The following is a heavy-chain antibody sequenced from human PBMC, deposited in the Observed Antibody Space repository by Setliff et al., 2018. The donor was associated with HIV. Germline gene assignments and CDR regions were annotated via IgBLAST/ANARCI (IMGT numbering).Heavy chain of an antibody. D-gene: IGHD2-8*01. Sequence: GGSLRLSCVASGFIFSDRYMDWVRQAPGKGLKWIGRSRNKANSYSTEYAASVKGRFTISRDASKSSMYLQMNSLKSEDTAVYYCVGLRYYADGAWHGGDYWGQGSLVTVSS. CDR2: SRNKANSYST. J-gene: IGHJ4*02. CDR1: GFIFSDRY. CDR3: VGLRYYADGAWHGGDY. V-gene: IGHV3-72*01.